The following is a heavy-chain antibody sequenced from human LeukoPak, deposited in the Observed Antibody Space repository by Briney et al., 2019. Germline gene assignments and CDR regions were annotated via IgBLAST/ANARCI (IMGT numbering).Heavy chain of an antibody. V-gene: IGHV1-18*01. Sequence: ASVKVSCKASGYTFSDYSISWVRQAPGQGLEWMGWISAYSGNTNYAQKLQGRVTMTTDTFTNTAYMELRSLRSDDTAVYYCAIPTTIFGVATWDGYWGQGTLVTVSS. CDR2: ISAYSGNT. CDR3: AIPTTIFGVATWDGY. D-gene: IGHD3-3*01. CDR1: GYTFSDYS. J-gene: IGHJ4*02.